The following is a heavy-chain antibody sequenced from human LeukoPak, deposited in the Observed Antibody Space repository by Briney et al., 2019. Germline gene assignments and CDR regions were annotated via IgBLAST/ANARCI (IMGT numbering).Heavy chain of an antibody. CDR3: ARPLYSSSWYGAEYFQH. CDR2: ISSSSSYI. D-gene: IGHD6-13*01. CDR1: GFTFSSYS. V-gene: IGHV3-21*01. J-gene: IGHJ1*01. Sequence: GGSLRLSCAASGFTFSSYSMNWVRQAPGKGLEWVSSISSSSSYIYYADSVKGRFTISRDNAKNSLYLQMNSLRAEDTAVYYCARPLYSSSWYGAEYFQHWGQGTLVTVSS.